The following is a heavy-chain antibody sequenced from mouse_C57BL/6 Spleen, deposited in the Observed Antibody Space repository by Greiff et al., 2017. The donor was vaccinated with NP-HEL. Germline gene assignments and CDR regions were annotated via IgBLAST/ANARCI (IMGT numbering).Heavy chain of an antibody. CDR3: ARKKVLGGYSYGGNMDY. J-gene: IGHJ4*01. D-gene: IGHD2-3*01. CDR1: GYTFTSYW. V-gene: IGHV1-50*01. Sequence: QVQLQQPGAELVKPGASVKLSCKASGYTFTSYWMQWVKQRPGQGLEWIGEIDPSDSYTNYNQKFKGKATLTVDTSSSTAYMQLSSLTSEDSAVYYCARKKVLGGYSYGGNMDYWGQGTSVTVSS. CDR2: IDPSDSYT.